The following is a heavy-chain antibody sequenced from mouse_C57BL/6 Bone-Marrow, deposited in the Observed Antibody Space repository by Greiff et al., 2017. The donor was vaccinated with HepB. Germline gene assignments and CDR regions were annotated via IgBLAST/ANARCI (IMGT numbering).Heavy chain of an antibody. Sequence: QVQLKQSGAELAKPRASVRLSCKASGYTFTTYWMHWVKQRPGQGLDWIGYINPGSGYTKYNQKFKDKATLTADKSSSTAYMQLSSLTYEDSAVYFCARDYGSYGFSYWGQGTLVTVSA. CDR2: INPGSGYT. CDR1: GYTFTTYW. D-gene: IGHD1-1*01. CDR3: ARDYGSYGFSY. J-gene: IGHJ3*01. V-gene: IGHV1-7*01.